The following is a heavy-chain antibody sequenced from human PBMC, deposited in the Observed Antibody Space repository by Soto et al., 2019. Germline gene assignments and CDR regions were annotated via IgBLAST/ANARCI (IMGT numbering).Heavy chain of an antibody. V-gene: IGHV4-59*01. CDR2: IYDSGNT. CDR3: ARYRRGTGWYYLDY. J-gene: IGHJ4*02. Sequence: QVQLQESGPGLVEPSETLSLTCTVSGASISDNYWSWIRQPPGKGLEWIGYIYDSGNTNYSPSLQSRVTMSVDRSKNQFSLALNSVNAADTSVYYCARYRRGTGWYYLDYWGQGTLVTVSS. CDR1: GASISDNY. D-gene: IGHD6-19*01.